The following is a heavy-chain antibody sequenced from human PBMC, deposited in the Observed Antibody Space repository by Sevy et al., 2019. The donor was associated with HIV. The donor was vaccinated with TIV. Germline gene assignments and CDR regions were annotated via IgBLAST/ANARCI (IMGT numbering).Heavy chain of an antibody. Sequence: GGSLRLSCEASGFTVSDTFMNWVRQAPGKGLEWVAIIYTGGNTYYADTVKGRLTISRNNSRTTVFLQMNNLRAEDTAVYYCARGDVYMDVWGKGTTVTVSS. J-gene: IGHJ6*03. CDR3: ARGDVYMDV. CDR1: GFTVSDTF. V-gene: IGHV3-66*01. CDR2: IYTGGNT.